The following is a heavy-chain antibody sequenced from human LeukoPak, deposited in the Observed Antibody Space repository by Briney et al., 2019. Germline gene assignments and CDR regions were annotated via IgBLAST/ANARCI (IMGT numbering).Heavy chain of an antibody. V-gene: IGHV3-9*01. CDR2: ISWNSGSI. CDR3: VRDGVALDY. J-gene: IGHJ4*02. Sequence: GGSLRLSCVASGFSFDDYAMHWVRQAPGKGLEWVSGISWNSGSIGYADSVKGRFTISRDNSKNTLYLQMNSLRAEDTAVYYCVRDGVALDYWGQGTLVTVSS. CDR1: GFSFDDYA. D-gene: IGHD5-12*01.